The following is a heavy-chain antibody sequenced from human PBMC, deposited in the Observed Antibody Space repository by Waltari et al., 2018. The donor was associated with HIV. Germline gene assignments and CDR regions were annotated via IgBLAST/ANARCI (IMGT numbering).Heavy chain of an antibody. CDR3: ARGIRLV. CDR2: INPNSGGT. J-gene: IGHJ4*02. D-gene: IGHD1-20*01. V-gene: IGHV1-2*02. Sequence: QVQLVPSGAEVKKPGAPVKVHCKASGYTFTGYYIHWVRQAPGQGLEWMGCINPNSGGTNYAQKFQGRVTMTRDTSTSTSYMELNRLRSDDTAVYYCARGIRLVWGQGTLVTVSS. CDR1: GYTFTGYY.